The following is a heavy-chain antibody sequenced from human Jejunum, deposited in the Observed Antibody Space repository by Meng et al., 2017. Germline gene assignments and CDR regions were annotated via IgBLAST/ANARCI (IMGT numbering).Heavy chain of an antibody. CDR2: ISPTGGSL. Sequence: VQLVESGGGLVKAGGSLDLSCAASGFTFSDYYMTWIRQPPGQGLEWIASISPTGGSLYYADSVKGRFSISRDNAKSTLYLEMNSLRAEDAAVYYCARDRDWVVWDYWGQGTLVTVSS. V-gene: IGHV3-11*04. CDR3: ARDRDWVVWDY. J-gene: IGHJ4*02. D-gene: IGHD3/OR15-3a*01. CDR1: GFTFSDYY.